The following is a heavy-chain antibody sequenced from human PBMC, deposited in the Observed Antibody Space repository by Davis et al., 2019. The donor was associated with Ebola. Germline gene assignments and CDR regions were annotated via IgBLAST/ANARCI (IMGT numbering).Heavy chain of an antibody. CDR2: ISSSSSTI. J-gene: IGHJ5*02. D-gene: IGHD6-13*01. V-gene: IGHV3-48*02. Sequence: PGGSLRLSCAASGFTFSSYSMNWVRQAPGKGLEWVSYISSSSSTIYYADSVKGRFTISRDNAKNSLYLQMNSLRDEDTAVYYCARVRGEGYSSSWYPPLNWFDPWGQGTLVTVSS. CDR1: GFTFSSYS. CDR3: ARVRGEGYSSSWYPPLNWFDP.